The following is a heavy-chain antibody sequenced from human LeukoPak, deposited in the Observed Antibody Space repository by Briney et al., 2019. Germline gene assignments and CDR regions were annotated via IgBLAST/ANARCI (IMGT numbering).Heavy chain of an antibody. V-gene: IGHV1-69*05. CDR3: ARESRLQWLVPNDAFDI. J-gene: IGHJ3*02. CDR1: GGTFSSYA. Sequence: SVKVSCEASGGTFSSYAISWVRQAPGQGLEWMGRIIPIFGTANYAQKCQGRVTITTDESTSTAYMELGSLRSEDTAVYYCARESRLQWLVPNDAFDIWGQGTMVTVSS. D-gene: IGHD6-19*01. CDR2: IIPIFGTA.